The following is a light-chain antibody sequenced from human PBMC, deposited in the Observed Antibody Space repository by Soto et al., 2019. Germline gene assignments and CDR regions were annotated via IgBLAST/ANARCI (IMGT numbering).Light chain of an antibody. CDR2: KAS. CDR1: QSISSY. CDR3: QQLNSYPQT. V-gene: IGKV1-5*03. J-gene: IGKJ5*01. Sequence: DIQMTQSPSTLSGSVGDRVTITCRASQSISSYLNWYQQKPGKAPKLLIYKASSLESGVPSRFSGSGSGTDFTLTISSLQPEDSATYFCQQLNSYPQTFGQGTRLEIK.